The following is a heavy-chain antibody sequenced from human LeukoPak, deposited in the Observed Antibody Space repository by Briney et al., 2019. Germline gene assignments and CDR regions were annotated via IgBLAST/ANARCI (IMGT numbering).Heavy chain of an antibody. J-gene: IGHJ4*02. CDR1: GGSISSYC. CDR2: IYCSGST. Sequence: SETLSLTCTVSGGSISSYCWSWIRQPPGKGLEWIGYIYCSGSTNYNPSLKSRVTISVDTSKNQFSLKLSSVTTADTAVYYCARVNCGGDCYTRAPQPIDYWGQGTLVTVSS. V-gene: IGHV4-59*01. CDR3: ARVNCGGDCYTRAPQPIDY. D-gene: IGHD2-21*02.